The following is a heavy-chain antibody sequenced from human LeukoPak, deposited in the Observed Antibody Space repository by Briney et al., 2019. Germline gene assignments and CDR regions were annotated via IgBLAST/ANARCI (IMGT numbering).Heavy chain of an antibody. CDR1: GYTFTSYY. V-gene: IGHV1-46*01. Sequence: ASVKVSCKASGYTFTSYYIHWVRQAPGQGLEWMGIINPSGGSTSYAQKFQGRVAMTRDTSTSTVYMELSSLRSEDTAVYYCARDYCSGGSCDIYYYYYMDVWGKGTTVTVSS. CDR3: ARDYCSGGSCDIYYYYYMDV. J-gene: IGHJ6*03. D-gene: IGHD2-15*01. CDR2: INPSGGST.